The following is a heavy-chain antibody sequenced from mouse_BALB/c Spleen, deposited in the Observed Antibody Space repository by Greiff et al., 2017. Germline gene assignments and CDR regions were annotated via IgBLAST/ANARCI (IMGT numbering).Heavy chain of an antibody. CDR2: ISSGGSYT. V-gene: IGHV5-6*01. D-gene: IGHD3-2*01. CDR1: GFTFSSYG. CDR3: ARLDSSGS. Sequence: EVMLVESGGDLVKPGGSLKLSCAASGFTFSSYGMSWVRQTPDKRLEWVATISSGGSYTYYPDSVKGRFTISRDNAKNTLYLQMSSLKSEDTAMYYCARLDSSGSWGQGTLVTVSA. J-gene: IGHJ3*01.